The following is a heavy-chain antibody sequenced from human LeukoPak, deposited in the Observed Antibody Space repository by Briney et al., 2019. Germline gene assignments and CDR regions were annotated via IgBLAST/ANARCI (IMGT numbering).Heavy chain of an antibody. D-gene: IGHD3-22*01. CDR3: ARAHYSSFDY. CDR1: GFTFREYW. CDR2: IKEEGSEK. V-gene: IGHV3-7*01. Sequence: GGSLRLSCAASGFTFREYWMSWVRQAPGKGLEGVANIKEEGSEKHYVDSVKGRFTISRGNAKNSLYLQSLYLQMNSLRAEDTAVYYCARAHYSSFDYWGQGTLVTVSS. J-gene: IGHJ4*02.